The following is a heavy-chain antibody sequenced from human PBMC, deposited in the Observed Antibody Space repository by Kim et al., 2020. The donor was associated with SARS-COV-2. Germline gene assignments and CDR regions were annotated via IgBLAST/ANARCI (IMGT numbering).Heavy chain of an antibody. D-gene: IGHD3-22*01. CDR1: GFTFSSYG. CDR2: ISYDGSNK. CDR3: AKDPKSSGYPYYYYGMDV. V-gene: IGHV3-30*18. Sequence: GGSLRLSCAASGFTFSSYGMHWVRQAPGKGLEWVAVISYDGSNKYYADSVKGRFTISRDNSKNTLYLQMNSLRAEDTAVYYCAKDPKSSGYPYYYYGMDVWGQGTTVTVSS. J-gene: IGHJ6*02.